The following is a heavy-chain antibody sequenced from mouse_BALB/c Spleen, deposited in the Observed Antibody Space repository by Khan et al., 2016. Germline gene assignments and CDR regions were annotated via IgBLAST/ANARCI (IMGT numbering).Heavy chain of an antibody. CDR3: ASHDFDY. CDR2: IDPANGNT. Sequence: VQLQQSGAELVKPGASVKLSSTASGFNIKDTYMHWVKQRPEQGLEWIGRIDPANGNTKYDPKFQGKATITADTSSNTAYLQLSSLTSEDTSVYYCASHDFDYWDQGTTLTVSS. CDR1: GFNIKDTY. J-gene: IGHJ2*01. V-gene: IGHV14-3*02.